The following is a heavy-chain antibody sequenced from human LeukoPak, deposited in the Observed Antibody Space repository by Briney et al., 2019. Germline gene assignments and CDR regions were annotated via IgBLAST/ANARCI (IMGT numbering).Heavy chain of an antibody. J-gene: IGHJ4*02. V-gene: IGHV3-48*04. CDR2: ISSSSSTK. CDR3: FCGSRFVYHFDY. Sequence: GGSLRLSCAASGFTVSSNYMSWVRQAPGKGLEWVSYISSSSSTKYYADSVKGRFTISRDNAKKSLYLQMNSLRAEDTAVYYCFCGSRFVYHFDYWGQGALVTVSS. D-gene: IGHD6-13*01. CDR1: GFTVSSNY.